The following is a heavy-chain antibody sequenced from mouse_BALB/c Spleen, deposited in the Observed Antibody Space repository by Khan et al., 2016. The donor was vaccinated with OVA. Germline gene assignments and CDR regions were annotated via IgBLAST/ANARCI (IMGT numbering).Heavy chain of an antibody. CDR1: GYSITSDYA. V-gene: IGHV3-2*02. CDR2: ISYSGRT. J-gene: IGHJ2*01. Sequence: EVQLQESGPGLVKPSQSLSLTCTVTGYSITSDYAWNWIRQFPGNKLEWMGYISYSGRTSYNPSLKSRISITRDTSKNQFFLQLNSVTTEDTATSYCARSGTITTVVAADFDYGGQGTTLTVSS. CDR3: ARSGTITTVVAADFDY. D-gene: IGHD1-1*01.